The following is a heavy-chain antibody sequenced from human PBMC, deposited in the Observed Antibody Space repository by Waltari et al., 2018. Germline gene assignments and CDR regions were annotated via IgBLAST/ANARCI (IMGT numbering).Heavy chain of an antibody. CDR2: IGYDGTKA. V-gene: IGHV3-33*07. CDR1: GFSVGKYG. J-gene: IGHJ4*02. CDR3: ARDLSFGSLDY. Sequence: VHLVETGGSVVQTGTSLRLSCAASGFSVGKYGMFWLPQSPGNGLEWVALIGYDGTKANYDDSVKGRFTISKDNSKNTLFLQMNSLRDGDTAVYFCARDLSFGSLDYGGQGTLVTVSS. D-gene: IGHD3-10*01.